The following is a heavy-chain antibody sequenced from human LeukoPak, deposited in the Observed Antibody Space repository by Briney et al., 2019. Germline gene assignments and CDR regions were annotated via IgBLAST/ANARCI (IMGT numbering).Heavy chain of an antibody. CDR3: ASSAAGLAY. CDR1: GGSITSNY. D-gene: IGHD6-13*01. CDR2: FHTSGST. J-gene: IGHJ4*02. Sequence: PSETLSLTCTVSGGSITSNYWSWIRQPAGKGLEWIGRFHTSGSTNYNPSLKSRVTMSVDTSKSQFSLKLSSVTAADTAVYYCASSAAGLAYWGQGTLVTVSS. V-gene: IGHV4-4*07.